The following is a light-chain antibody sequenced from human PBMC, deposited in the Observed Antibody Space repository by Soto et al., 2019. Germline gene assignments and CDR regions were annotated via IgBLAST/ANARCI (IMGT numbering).Light chain of an antibody. CDR2: GNS. J-gene: IGLJ1*01. CDR1: SSNIGAGYD. V-gene: IGLV1-40*01. Sequence: QSVLTQPPSVSGAPGQRVTISCTGSSSNIGAGYDVHWYQQLPGTAPKLLIYGNSNRPSGVPDRFSGSKSGTSASLAITGLQAGDEADYYCQSYDSSLSVRYVFGTGTKVPFL. CDR3: QSYDSSLSVRYV.